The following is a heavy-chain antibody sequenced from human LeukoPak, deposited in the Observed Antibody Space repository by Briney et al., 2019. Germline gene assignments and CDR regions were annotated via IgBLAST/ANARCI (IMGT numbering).Heavy chain of an antibody. CDR3: ARGFGYTSPIDY. CDR2: INHSGST. CDR1: GGSFSGYY. J-gene: IGHJ4*02. D-gene: IGHD5-18*01. V-gene: IGHV4-34*01. Sequence: SETLSLTCAVYGGSFSGYYWGWIRQPPGKGLEWIGEINHSGSTNYNPSLKSRVIISVDTSKNQFSLKLSSVTAADTAVYYCARGFGYTSPIDYWGQGTLVTVSS.